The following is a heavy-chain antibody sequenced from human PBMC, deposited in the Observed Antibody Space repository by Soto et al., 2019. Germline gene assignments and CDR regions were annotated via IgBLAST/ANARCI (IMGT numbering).Heavy chain of an antibody. CDR1: GFTFSTYT. V-gene: IGHV3-23*01. J-gene: IGHJ4*02. Sequence: EVQLLESGGDLVQPGGSLRLSCAASGFTFSTYTMNWVRQAPGKGLEWVSGIYGSGGSTFYADSVKGRFTISRDNSGNTLYLQVNSLRVEDTAVDYCAKDARADGYWDFDYWGQGTLVTVSS. CDR2: IYGSGGST. D-gene: IGHD5-12*01. CDR3: AKDARADGYWDFDY.